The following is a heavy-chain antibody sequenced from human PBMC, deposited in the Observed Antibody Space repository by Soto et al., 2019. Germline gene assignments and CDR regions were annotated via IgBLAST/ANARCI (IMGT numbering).Heavy chain of an antibody. V-gene: IGHV4-59*11. CDR3: ARFSVGEGHRAY. CDR1: GGSISTHY. Sequence: PSETLSLTCTVSGGSISTHYWSWIRQPPGKGLEWIGYIYYTGSTNYNPSLKSRITISVDTSKNQFSLKLSSVTAADTAVYYCARFSVGEGHRAYGGQGPLDTVSS. CDR2: IYYTGST. D-gene: IGHD3-16*01. J-gene: IGHJ4*02.